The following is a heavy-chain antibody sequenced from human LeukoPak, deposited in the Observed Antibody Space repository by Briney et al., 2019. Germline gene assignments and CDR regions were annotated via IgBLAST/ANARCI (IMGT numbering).Heavy chain of an antibody. CDR2: IYSGGNT. CDR1: GLTVSSNY. V-gene: IGHV3-66*04. CDR3: ARHDGSGSYLFDY. Sequence: GGSLRLSCAASGLTVSSNYMSWVRQAPGKGLEWVSIIYSGGNTYYADSVKGRFTISRDNSKNTLFLQMNSLRAEDTAVYYCARHDGSGSYLFDYWGQGTLVTVSS. J-gene: IGHJ4*02. D-gene: IGHD1-26*01.